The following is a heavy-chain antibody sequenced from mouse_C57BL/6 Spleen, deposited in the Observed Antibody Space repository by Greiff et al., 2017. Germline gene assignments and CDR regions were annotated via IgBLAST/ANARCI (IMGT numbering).Heavy chain of an antibody. V-gene: IGHV5-6*01. Sequence: EVQLVESGGDLVKPGGSLKLSCAASGFTFSSYGMSWVRQTPDKRLEWVATISSGGSYTYYPDSVKGRFTISRDNAKNTLYLQMSSLKSEDTATYYCARHLHTGYFDYWGQGTTLTVSS. CDR1: GFTFSSYG. J-gene: IGHJ2*01. D-gene: IGHD1-1*01. CDR2: ISSGGSYT. CDR3: ARHLHTGYFDY.